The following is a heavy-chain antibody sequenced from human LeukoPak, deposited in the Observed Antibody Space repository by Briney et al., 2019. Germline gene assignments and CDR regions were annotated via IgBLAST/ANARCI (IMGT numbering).Heavy chain of an antibody. CDR2: LSGSGTAT. V-gene: IGHV3-23*01. CDR3: VKHHRNNSFLFYYMDV. CDR1: DLAFSRYA. Sequence: GGSLRLSCEASDLAFSRYAMSWIGQAPGTGLEWVSTLSGSGTATYYADSVKGRFTTSRDNSKDTLYLQMDNLRADDTAVYYSVKHHRNNSFLFYYMDVWGKGTSVIVSS. D-gene: IGHD2-21*01. J-gene: IGHJ6*03.